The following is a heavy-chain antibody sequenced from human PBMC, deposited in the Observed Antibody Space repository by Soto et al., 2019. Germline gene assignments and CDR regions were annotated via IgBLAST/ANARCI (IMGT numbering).Heavy chain of an antibody. CDR2: ISAYNGNT. V-gene: IGHV1-18*01. CDR3: AREGKSVDYYDWGGWFDP. Sequence: QVQLVQSGAEVKKPGASVKVSCKASGYTFTSYGISWVRQAPGQGLEWMGWISAYNGNTNYAQKLQGRVTMTTDTSTSTAYMELRSLRSDDTAVYYCAREGKSVDYYDWGGWFDPWGQGTLVTVSS. CDR1: GYTFTSYG. J-gene: IGHJ5*02. D-gene: IGHD3-10*02.